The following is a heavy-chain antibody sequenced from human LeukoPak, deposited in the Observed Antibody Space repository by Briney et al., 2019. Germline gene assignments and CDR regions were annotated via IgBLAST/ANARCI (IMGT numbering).Heavy chain of an antibody. Sequence: GGSLRLSCAASGFTYSSYWMHWVRQAPGKGLVWVSRINSDGSNTNYADSVKGRFTISRDNAKNTLYLQMNSLRAEDTAVYYCASGSHEISQFDYWGRGTLVTVSS. D-gene: IGHD1-1*01. CDR2: INSDGSNT. J-gene: IGHJ4*02. CDR3: ASGSHEISQFDY. CDR1: GFTYSSYW. V-gene: IGHV3-74*01.